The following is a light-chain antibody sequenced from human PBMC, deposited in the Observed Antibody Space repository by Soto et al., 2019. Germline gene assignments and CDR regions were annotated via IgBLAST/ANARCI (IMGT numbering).Light chain of an antibody. Sequence: QSALTQPASVSGSPGQSITISCTGTSSDVGSYKLVSWYQQHPGKAPKLMIYEGSKRPSGVSNRFSGSKSGNTASLTISGLQAEDEADDYCCSYAGSSTYVFGGGTKVTVL. CDR3: CSYAGSSTYV. CDR2: EGS. CDR1: SSDVGSYKL. J-gene: IGLJ3*02. V-gene: IGLV2-23*01.